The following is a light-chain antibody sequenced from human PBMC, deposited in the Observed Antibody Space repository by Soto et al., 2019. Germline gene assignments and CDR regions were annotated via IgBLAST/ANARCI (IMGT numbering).Light chain of an antibody. Sequence: HCPLTQPVTVSGAPAQWIIISSASSRREMGTYNYGSWDQHRPAKASILLTFEVKSRPAGLSNRFSGSKSRNTASMIISGLQADDDGYYYCRSPTTSGLPVVFGGGTKVTVL. CDR3: RSPTTSGLPVV. V-gene: IGLV2-14*01. CDR2: EVK. J-gene: IGLJ2*01. CDR1: RREMGTYNY.